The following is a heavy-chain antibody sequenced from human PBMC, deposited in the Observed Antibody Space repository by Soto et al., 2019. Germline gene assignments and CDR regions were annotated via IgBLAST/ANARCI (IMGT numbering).Heavy chain of an antibody. V-gene: IGHV1-69*13. CDR3: ATSEGRDSYSFDY. D-gene: IGHD1-26*01. CDR2: IIPMFGTP. J-gene: IGHJ4*02. CDR1: GVTFNRQD. Sequence: VASVKVSCKASGVTFNRQDMRWVRQAPGQGLEWMGGIIPMFGTPHYAEKFQDRVTITADESTGTAYLELSSLTSEDTAVYYCATSEGRDSYSFDYWGPGTLVTVSS.